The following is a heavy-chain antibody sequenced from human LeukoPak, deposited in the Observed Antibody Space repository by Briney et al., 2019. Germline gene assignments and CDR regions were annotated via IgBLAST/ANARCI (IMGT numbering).Heavy chain of an antibody. CDR1: GYTFTGYY. V-gene: IGHV1-2*02. CDR3: ARKSYCSGGNCFLDY. Sequence: EASVKVSCKASGYTFTGYYIHWVRQAPGQGLEWMGWINPNSGGTNYAQKFQGRVTMTRDTSISTAYMELSRLRSDDTAVYYCARKSYCSGGNCFLDYWGQGTLVTVSS. CDR2: INPNSGGT. J-gene: IGHJ4*02. D-gene: IGHD2-15*01.